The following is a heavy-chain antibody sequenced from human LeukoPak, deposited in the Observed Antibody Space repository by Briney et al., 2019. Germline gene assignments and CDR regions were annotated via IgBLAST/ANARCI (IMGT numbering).Heavy chain of an antibody. D-gene: IGHD3-3*01. CDR3: ATPSLRFLEWLSY. J-gene: IGHJ4*02. CDR2: ISAYNGNT. CDR1: GYTFTSYG. V-gene: IGHV1-18*01. Sequence: ASVKVSCKASGYTFTSYGISWVRQAPGQGLEWMGWISAYNGNTNYAQKLQGRVTMTTDTSTSTAYMELSSLRSEDTAVYYCATPSLRFLEWLSYWGQGTLVTVSS.